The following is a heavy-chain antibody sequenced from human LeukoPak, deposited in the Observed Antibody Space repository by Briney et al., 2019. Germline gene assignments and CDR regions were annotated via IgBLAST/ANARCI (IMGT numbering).Heavy chain of an antibody. Sequence: GGSLRLSCAASGFTFSSYSMNWVRQAPGKGLEWVSSISSSSSYIYYADSVKGRFTISRDNATNSLYLQMNSLRAEDTAVYYCARAHYGSGSLSQYYYYYYMDVWGKGTTVTVSS. J-gene: IGHJ6*03. V-gene: IGHV3-21*01. CDR3: ARAHYGSGSLSQYYYYYYMDV. CDR1: GFTFSSYS. D-gene: IGHD3-10*01. CDR2: ISSSSSYI.